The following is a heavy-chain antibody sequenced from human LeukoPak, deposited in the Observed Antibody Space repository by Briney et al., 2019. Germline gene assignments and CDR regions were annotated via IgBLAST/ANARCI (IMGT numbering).Heavy chain of an antibody. Sequence: GGSLRLSCAASGFTFEDYAMHWVREAPGKGLEWVSGIRWNSGSIGYADSVKGRFTISRDNAKNSLYLQMNSLRAEDTALYYCAKQIPGYCSSTSCSPGPFDYWGQGTLGTVSS. V-gene: IGHV3-9*01. CDR1: GFTFEDYA. J-gene: IGHJ4*02. CDR3: AKQIPGYCSSTSCSPGPFDY. CDR2: IRWNSGSI. D-gene: IGHD2-2*01.